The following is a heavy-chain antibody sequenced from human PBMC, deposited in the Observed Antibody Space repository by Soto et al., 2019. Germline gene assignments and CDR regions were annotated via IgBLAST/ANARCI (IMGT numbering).Heavy chain of an antibody. Sequence: GASVKVSCKASGGTFSSYAISWVRRAPGQGLEWMGGIIPIFGTANYAQKFQGRVTITADESTSTAYMELSSLRSEDTAVYYCARDMTTITPSSYGMNVWGQATTVTVSS. CDR3: ARDMTTITPSSYGMNV. J-gene: IGHJ6*02. CDR1: GGTFSSYA. V-gene: IGHV1-69*13. CDR2: IIPIFGTA. D-gene: IGHD4-4*01.